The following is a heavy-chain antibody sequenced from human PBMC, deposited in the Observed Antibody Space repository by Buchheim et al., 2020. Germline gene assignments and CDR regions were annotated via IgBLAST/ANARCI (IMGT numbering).Heavy chain of an antibody. Sequence: QVQLQQWGAGLLKPSETLSLTCAVYGGSFSDYYWSWIRQPPGKGLEWIGEINHSGSTNFNPSLKSRVTMSVDPSKNQFSPKLSSVTAADTAVYYCARDSERATVYWGQGNL. J-gene: IGHJ4*02. CDR2: INHSGST. V-gene: IGHV4-34*01. D-gene: IGHD1-26*01. CDR1: GGSFSDYY. CDR3: ARDSERATVY.